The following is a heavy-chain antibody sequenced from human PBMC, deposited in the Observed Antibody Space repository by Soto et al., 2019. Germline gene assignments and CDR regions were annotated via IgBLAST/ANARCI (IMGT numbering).Heavy chain of an antibody. Sequence: ASVKVSCKASGYTFTSYYMHWVRQAPGQGLEWMGIINPSGGSTSYAQKFQGRVTMTRDTSTSTVYMELSSLRSEDTAVYYCARDVLAAAGTGWFDPWGQGTLVTV. V-gene: IGHV1-46*01. J-gene: IGHJ5*02. CDR1: GYTFTSYY. D-gene: IGHD6-13*01. CDR2: INPSGGST. CDR3: ARDVLAAAGTGWFDP.